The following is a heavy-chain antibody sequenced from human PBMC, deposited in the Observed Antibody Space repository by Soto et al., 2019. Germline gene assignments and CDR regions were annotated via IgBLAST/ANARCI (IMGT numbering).Heavy chain of an antibody. J-gene: IGHJ5*02. D-gene: IGHD1-26*01. CDR3: ARVPLGYSGSYPGWFDP. Sequence: PGGSLRLSCAASGFTFSIYWMHWVRQAPGKGLVWVSRINSDGSSTSYADSVKGRFTISRDNAKNTLYLQMNSLRAEDTAVYYCARVPLGYSGSYPGWFDPWGQGTLVTVSS. V-gene: IGHV3-74*01. CDR2: INSDGSST. CDR1: GFTFSIYW.